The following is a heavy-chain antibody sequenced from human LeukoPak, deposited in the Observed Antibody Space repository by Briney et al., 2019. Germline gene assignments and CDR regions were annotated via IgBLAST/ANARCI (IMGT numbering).Heavy chain of an antibody. Sequence: SETLSLTCTVSGGSISSYYWSWIRQPPGKGLEWIGYISYSGSTNYNPSLKSRVTISVDTSKNQFSLKLSSVTAADTAVYYCARLSYDILTGYYEYYFDYWGQGTLVTVSS. CDR1: GGSISSYY. CDR3: ARLSYDILTGYYEYYFDY. D-gene: IGHD3-9*01. V-gene: IGHV4-59*01. J-gene: IGHJ4*02. CDR2: ISYSGST.